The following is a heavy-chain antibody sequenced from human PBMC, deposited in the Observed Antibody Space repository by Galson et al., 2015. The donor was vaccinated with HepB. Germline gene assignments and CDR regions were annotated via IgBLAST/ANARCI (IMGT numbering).Heavy chain of an antibody. CDR1: GFTFSSYS. CDR3: ARGFSSSWYYYGMDV. Sequence: SLRLSCAASGFTFSSYSMNWVRQAPGKGLEWVSSISSSSSYIYYADSVKGRFTISRDNAKNSLYLQMNSLRAEDTAVYYCARGFSSSWYYYGMDVWGQGTTVTVSS. V-gene: IGHV3-21*01. J-gene: IGHJ6*02. CDR2: ISSSSSYI. D-gene: IGHD6-13*01.